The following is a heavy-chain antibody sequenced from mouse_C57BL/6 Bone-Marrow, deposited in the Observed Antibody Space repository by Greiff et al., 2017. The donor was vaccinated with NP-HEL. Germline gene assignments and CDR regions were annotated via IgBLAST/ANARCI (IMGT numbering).Heavy chain of an antibody. CDR2: ISNLASSI. V-gene: IGHV5-15*01. CDR3: ARPDSSGYGFAY. J-gene: IGHJ3*01. D-gene: IGHD3-2*02. Sequence: EVNVVESGGGLVQPGGSLKLSCAASGFTFSDYGMAWVRQAPRKGPEWVAFISNLASSIYSADTVTGRFTISRENAKNTLYLEMSSLRSEDTAMYYCARPDSSGYGFAYWGQGTLVTVSA. CDR1: GFTFSDYG.